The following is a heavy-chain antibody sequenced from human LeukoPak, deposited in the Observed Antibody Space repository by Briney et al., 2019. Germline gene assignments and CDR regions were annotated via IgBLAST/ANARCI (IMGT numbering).Heavy chain of an antibody. Sequence: PGRSLRLSCAASGFTFDDYAMHWVRQAPGKGLEWVSGISWNSGSIGYADSVKGRFTISRDNAKNSLYLQMNSLRAEDTALYYCARRYYYDSSGPPGAFNIWGQGTMVTVSS. J-gene: IGHJ3*02. CDR1: GFTFDDYA. V-gene: IGHV3-9*01. CDR2: ISWNSGSI. D-gene: IGHD3-22*01. CDR3: ARRYYYDSSGPPGAFNI.